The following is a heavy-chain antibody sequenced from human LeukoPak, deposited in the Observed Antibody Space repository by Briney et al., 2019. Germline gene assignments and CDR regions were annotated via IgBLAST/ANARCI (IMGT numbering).Heavy chain of an antibody. Sequence: SETLSLTGTVSGGSISSYYWSWIRQPPGKGLEWIGYIYYSGSTNYNPSLKSRVTISVDTSKNQFSLKLSSVTAADTAVYYCARYRRKGFWSGYRGLDSYYGMDVWGQGTTVTVSS. J-gene: IGHJ6*02. CDR1: GGSISSYY. D-gene: IGHD3-3*01. CDR2: IYYSGST. V-gene: IGHV4-59*01. CDR3: ARYRRKGFWSGYRGLDSYYGMDV.